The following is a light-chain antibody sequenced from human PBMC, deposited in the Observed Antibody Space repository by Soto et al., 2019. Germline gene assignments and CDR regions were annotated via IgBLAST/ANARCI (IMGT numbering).Light chain of an antibody. CDR3: QQYDTYPLT. CDR2: KTS. J-gene: IGKJ4*01. Sequence: DIQMTQSPSTLPASVGDRVTITCRASQSVSGWLAWYQQRPGKGPKLLIYKTSRLGRGVPSRFSGSGSGTEFTLTISTLLPDDFATYYCQQYDTYPLTFGGGTRVEI. CDR1: QSVSGW. V-gene: IGKV1-5*03.